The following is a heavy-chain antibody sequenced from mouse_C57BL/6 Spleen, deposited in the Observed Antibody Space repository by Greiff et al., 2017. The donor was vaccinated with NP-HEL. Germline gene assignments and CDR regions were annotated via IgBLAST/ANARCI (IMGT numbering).Heavy chain of an antibody. J-gene: IGHJ4*01. Sequence: QVTLKESGPGILQSSQTLSLTCSFSGFSLSTSGMGVSWIRQPSGKGLEWLAHIYWDDDKRYNPFLKSRLTISKDTSRNQVFLKITSVDTADTATYYCARRKGYAMDYWGQGTSVTVSS. V-gene: IGHV8-12*01. CDR1: GFSLSTSGMG. CDR3: ARRKGYAMDY. CDR2: IYWDDDK.